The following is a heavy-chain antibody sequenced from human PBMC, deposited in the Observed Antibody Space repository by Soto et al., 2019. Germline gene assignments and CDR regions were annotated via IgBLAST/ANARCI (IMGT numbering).Heavy chain of an antibody. CDR2: ISYDGNYE. CDR3: ARGRIPATMIAVNTGDFLGMDV. CDR1: GFTFSDFG. V-gene: IGHV3-30*03. Sequence: GGSLRLSCAASGFTFSDFGLHCVRQAPSRGLEWVASISYDGNYEYYVDSVKGRFTISRKNSKNTLSLQMNSLRPADTAVYYCARGRIPATMIAVNTGDFLGMDVWGQGTTVTVSS. J-gene: IGHJ6*02. D-gene: IGHD3-22*01.